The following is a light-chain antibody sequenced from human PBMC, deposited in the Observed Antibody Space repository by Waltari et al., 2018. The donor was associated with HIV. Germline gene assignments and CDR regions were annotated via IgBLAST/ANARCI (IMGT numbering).Light chain of an antibody. CDR1: RSDVGSYNL. CDR3: CSYAGSSTPVV. CDR2: EVS. Sequence: QSALTQPASVSGSPGQSITISCTGTRSDVGSYNLVSWYQKHPGKAPKLMIYEVSKRPSGVSNRFSGSKSGNTASLTISGLQAEDEADYYCCSYAGSSTPVVFGGGTKLTVL. V-gene: IGLV2-23*02. J-gene: IGLJ2*01.